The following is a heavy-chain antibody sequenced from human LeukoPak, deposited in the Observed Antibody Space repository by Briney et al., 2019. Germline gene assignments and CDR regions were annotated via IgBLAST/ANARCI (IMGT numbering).Heavy chain of an antibody. Sequence: ASVKVSCKASGYTFTSYGISWVRQAPGQGLEWMGWISAYNGNTNHAQKLQGRVTITTDTSTSTAYMELRSLRSDDTAVYYCARVPSYQLLTWFDPWGQGTLVTVSS. CDR2: ISAYNGNT. V-gene: IGHV1-18*01. CDR1: GYTFTSYG. J-gene: IGHJ5*02. CDR3: ARVPSYQLLTWFDP. D-gene: IGHD2-2*01.